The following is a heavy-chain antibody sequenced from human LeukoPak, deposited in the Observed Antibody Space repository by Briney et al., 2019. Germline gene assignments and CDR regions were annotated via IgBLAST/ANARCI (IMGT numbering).Heavy chain of an antibody. J-gene: IGHJ4*02. D-gene: IGHD3-16*01. Sequence: ASVKVSCKASGYTFTSYGISWVRQAPGQGLEWMGWISAYNGNTNYAQKLQGRVTMTTDTSTSTAYMELRSLRSDDTAVYYCASGGLSLEYAHLAYWGQGTLVTVSS. V-gene: IGHV1-18*01. CDR1: GYTFTSYG. CDR2: ISAYNGNT. CDR3: ASGGLSLEYAHLAY.